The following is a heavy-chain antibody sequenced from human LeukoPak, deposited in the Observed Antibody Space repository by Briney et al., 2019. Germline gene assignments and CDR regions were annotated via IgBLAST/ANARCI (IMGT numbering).Heavy chain of an antibody. CDR1: GYTFTDYY. CDR3: ARQQWLANDDGFDV. D-gene: IGHD6-19*01. V-gene: IGHV1-2*02. J-gene: IGHJ3*01. CDR2: INPNSGGT. Sequence: ASVKVFCKASGYTFTDYYMHWVRQAPGQGLEWMGWINPNSGGTNHAQKFQGRVTMTRDTSINTAYMELNRLRSDDTAVYYCARQQWLANDDGFDVWGQGTMVTVSP.